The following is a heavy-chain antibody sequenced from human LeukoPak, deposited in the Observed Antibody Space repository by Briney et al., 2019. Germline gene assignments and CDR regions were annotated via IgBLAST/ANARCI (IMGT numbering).Heavy chain of an antibody. J-gene: IGHJ3*02. Sequence: GASAKVSCKASGYTLTSYYMHWVRQAPGQGLEWMGIINPSGGSTSYAQKFQGRVTMTRDTSTSTVYMELSSLRSEDTAVYYCAGIVATNDAFDIWGQGTMVTVSS. CDR2: INPSGGST. CDR3: AGIVATNDAFDI. D-gene: IGHD5-12*01. V-gene: IGHV1-46*03. CDR1: GYTLTSYY.